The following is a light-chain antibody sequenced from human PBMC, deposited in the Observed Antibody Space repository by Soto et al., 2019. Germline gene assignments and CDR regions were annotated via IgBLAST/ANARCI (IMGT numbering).Light chain of an antibody. CDR2: QAS. CDR3: QQYSSYST. J-gene: IGKJ1*01. V-gene: IGKV1-5*03. Sequence: GARVTITCRASQSISSWLAWYQQKPGKAPKLLIYQASSFESGVPSRFSDSGSGTEFTLTISILQPDDFATYYCQQYSSYSTFGQGTKVEIK. CDR1: QSISSW.